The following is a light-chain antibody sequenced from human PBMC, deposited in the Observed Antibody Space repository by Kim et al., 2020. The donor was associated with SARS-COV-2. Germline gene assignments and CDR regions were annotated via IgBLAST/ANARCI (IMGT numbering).Light chain of an antibody. CDR1: TCGGSGFDY. CDR2: NYT. V-gene: IGLV2-8*01. J-gene: IGLJ1*01. CDR3: CSYACNSNSRV. Sequence: DPSYSAGITCGGSGFDYVCVHQQHAAKGPEPMFDNYTKRPSGVPIRFPGSESGNTDTPTVSVLNAEDEDDYYCCSYACNSNSRVFGTGTKVTVL.